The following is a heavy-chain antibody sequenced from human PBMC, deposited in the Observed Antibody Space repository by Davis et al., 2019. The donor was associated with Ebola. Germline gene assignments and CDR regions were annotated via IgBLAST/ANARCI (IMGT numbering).Heavy chain of an antibody. V-gene: IGHV3-33*01. CDR2: IWYDGSNK. CDR3: ARGGLRGFLAAPYYYYYGMDV. Sequence: PGGSLRLSCAASGFTFSSYGMHWVRQAPGKGLEWVAVIWYDGSNKYYADSVKCRFTISRDNSKNTLYLQMNSLRAEDTAVYYCARGGLRGFLAAPYYYYYGMDVWGQGTTVTVSS. J-gene: IGHJ6*02. D-gene: IGHD2-15*01. CDR1: GFTFSSYG.